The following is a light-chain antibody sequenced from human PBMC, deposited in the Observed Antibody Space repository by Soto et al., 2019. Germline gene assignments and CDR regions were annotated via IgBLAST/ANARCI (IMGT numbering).Light chain of an antibody. CDR3: QQYGSSPIT. CDR1: QSVSSRF. V-gene: IGKV3-20*01. Sequence: EIVLTQSPGTLSLSPGERATLPCRSSQSVSSRFAWYQQTPGQAPRLLISGASSRATGIPDRFSGSGSGTDFTLTISRLEPEDFAVYYCQQYGSSPITFGQGTRLEI. CDR2: GAS. J-gene: IGKJ5*01.